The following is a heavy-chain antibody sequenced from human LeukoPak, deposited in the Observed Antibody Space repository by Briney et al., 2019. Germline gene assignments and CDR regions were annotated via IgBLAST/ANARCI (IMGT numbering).Heavy chain of an antibody. CDR2: IYHSGITKKT. Sequence: PSGTLSLTCAVSGGSVSTTGYSWSWIRQSPGKGLEWIGYIYHSGITKKTHYNPSIRSRVVISVDSPKNQVSLDLNFVTAADTARYYCARSRSPIIQGDRWFDPWGQGTLVTVSS. J-gene: IGHJ5*02. CDR1: GGSVSTTGYS. V-gene: IGHV4-30-2*06. D-gene: IGHD3-10*01. CDR3: ARSRSPIIQGDRWFDP.